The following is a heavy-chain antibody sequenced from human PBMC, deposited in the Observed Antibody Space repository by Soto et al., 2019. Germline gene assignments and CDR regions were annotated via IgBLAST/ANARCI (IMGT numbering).Heavy chain of an antibody. CDR2: IYYSGST. J-gene: IGHJ6*02. CDR3: ARDAVPYYYDSSGYYYLGDGMDV. D-gene: IGHD3-22*01. CDR1: GGSISSGGYY. V-gene: IGHV4-31*03. Sequence: PSETLSLTCTVSGGSISSGGYYWCWIRQHPWKGLEWIGYIYYSGSTYYNPSLKSRVTISVDTSKNQFSLKLSSVTAADTAVYYCARDAVPYYYDSSGYYYLGDGMDVWGQGXTVTVYS.